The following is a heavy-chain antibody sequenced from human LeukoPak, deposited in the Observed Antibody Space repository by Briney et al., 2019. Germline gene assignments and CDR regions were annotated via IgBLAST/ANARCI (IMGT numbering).Heavy chain of an antibody. CDR2: IYYSGST. V-gene: IGHV4-39*07. CDR1: GGSISSSSYY. D-gene: IGHD6-6*01. Sequence: PSETLSLTCTVSGGSISSSSYYWGWIRQPPGKGLEWIGSIYYSGSTYYNPSLKSRVTISVDTSKNQFSLKLSSVTAADTAVYYCARALARGPYYYYYYMDVWGKGTTVTDSS. J-gene: IGHJ6*03. CDR3: ARALARGPYYYYYYMDV.